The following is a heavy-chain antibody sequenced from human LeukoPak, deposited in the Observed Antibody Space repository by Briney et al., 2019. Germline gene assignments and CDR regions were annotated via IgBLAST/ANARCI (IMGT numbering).Heavy chain of an antibody. CDR3: VKDLYDFWSGPIY. J-gene: IGHJ4*02. V-gene: IGHV3-64D*06. CDR1: GFTFSSYA. CDR2: ISSNGGST. D-gene: IGHD3-3*01. Sequence: TGGSLRLSCSASGFTFSSYAMHWVRQAPGKGLEYVSAISSNGGSTYYADSVKGRFTISRDNSKNTLYLQMSSLRAEDTAVYYCVKDLYDFWSGPIYWGQGTLVTVSS.